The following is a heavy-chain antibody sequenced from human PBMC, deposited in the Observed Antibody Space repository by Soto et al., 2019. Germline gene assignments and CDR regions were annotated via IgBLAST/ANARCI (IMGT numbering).Heavy chain of an antibody. V-gene: IGHV4-4*02. D-gene: IGHD3-22*01. CDR1: GGSISSSNW. CDR2: IYHSGTT. J-gene: IGHJ3*02. CDR3: ANCDSSDGKGDAFDI. Sequence: QVQLQESGPGLVKPSGTLSLTCAVSGGSISSSNWWSWVRQPPGKGLEWIGEIYHSGTTNYNPSLKSRNTITVHKSKKKFSLKQSTAIASYTAVYYCANCDSSDGKGDAFDIWGQGTMVTVSS.